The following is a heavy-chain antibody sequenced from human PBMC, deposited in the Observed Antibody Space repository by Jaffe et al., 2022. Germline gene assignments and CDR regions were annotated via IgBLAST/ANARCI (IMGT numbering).Heavy chain of an antibody. CDR3: AKAIGGY. CDR2: INGNGGST. J-gene: IGHJ4*02. D-gene: IGHD5-12*01. CDR1: GFTFSSYA. V-gene: IGHV3-23*01. Sequence: EVLLLESGGDLVQPGGSLRLSCAASGFTFSSYAMSWVRQAPGKGLEWVSAINGNGGSTYYADSVKGRFTISRDNSKSTLYLQMNSLRAEDTAVYYCAKAIGGYWGQGTLVTVSS.